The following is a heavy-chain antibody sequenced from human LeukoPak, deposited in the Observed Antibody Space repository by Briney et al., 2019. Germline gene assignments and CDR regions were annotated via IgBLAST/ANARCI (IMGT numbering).Heavy chain of an antibody. CDR1: GGSISSSSYY. J-gene: IGHJ5*02. CDR3: PGQRSCSSTSCSYGDWFDP. V-gene: IGHV4-39*01. D-gene: IGHD2-2*01. CDR2: IYSSGST. Sequence: SETLSLTCTVSGGSISSSSYYWGWIRQPPGKGLEWIGSIYSSGSTYYNPSLKSRVTISVDTSKNQFSLKLSSVTAADTAVYYCPGQRSCSSTSCSYGDWFDPWGQGTLVTVSS.